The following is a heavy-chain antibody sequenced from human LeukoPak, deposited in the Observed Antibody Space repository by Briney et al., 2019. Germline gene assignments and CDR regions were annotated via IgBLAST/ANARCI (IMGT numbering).Heavy chain of an antibody. Sequence: ASVKVSCQASGYTFIDYYIHWVRLAPGHGLEWMGCVSANTGGTKYAHKFQGRVTMTRDTSISTAYMELSRLRSDDTAVYYCARAYYDYVWGSYLPYYYYMDVWGKGTTVTVSS. CDR1: GYTFIDYY. V-gene: IGHV1-2*02. CDR2: VSANTGGT. D-gene: IGHD3-16*01. J-gene: IGHJ6*03. CDR3: ARAYYDYVWGSYLPYYYYMDV.